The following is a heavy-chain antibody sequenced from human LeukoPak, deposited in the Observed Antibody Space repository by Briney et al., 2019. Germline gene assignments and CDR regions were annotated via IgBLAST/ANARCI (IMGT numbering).Heavy chain of an antibody. D-gene: IGHD2-15*01. CDR1: GFSVTSND. J-gene: IGHJ5*02. CDR2: ISDGDRT. CDR3: ARAPYCSGGACYSYNWFDP. V-gene: IGHV3-66*01. Sequence: PGGSLRLSCAASGFSVTSNDMNWVRQAPGKGLEWVAVISDGDRTDHADSVKGRFIISRDNSKNTLYLQMNSLRAEDTAVYYCARAPYCSGGACYSYNWFDPWGQGTLVTVSS.